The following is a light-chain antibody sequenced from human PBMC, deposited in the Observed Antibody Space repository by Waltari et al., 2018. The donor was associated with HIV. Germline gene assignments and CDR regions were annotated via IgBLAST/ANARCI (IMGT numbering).Light chain of an antibody. CDR1: QGVLYSSNNKNY. CDR2: WAS. CDR3: QQYYSIPPWT. J-gene: IGKJ1*01. Sequence: DVVVTQSPASLAVSLAERATINCKSSQGVLYSSNNKNYLAWYQQKPGQPPKLLIYWASTRESGVPDRFSGSGSGTDFTLTISSLQAEDVAVYYCQQYYSIPPWTFGQGTKVEIK. V-gene: IGKV4-1*01.